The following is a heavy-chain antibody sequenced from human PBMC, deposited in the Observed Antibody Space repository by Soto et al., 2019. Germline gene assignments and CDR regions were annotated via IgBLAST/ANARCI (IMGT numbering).Heavy chain of an antibody. CDR3: AKRIESSGSGWDS. D-gene: IGHD6-19*01. CDR2: IANSGGTT. Sequence: PGGSLRLSCAASGFPFSSYAMTWVRQAPGKGLEWVSGIANSGGTTFYADSVRGRFTISRDNSKNTLYLQMNNLRAEDTAIYYCAKRIESSGSGWDSWGQGTLVTVSS. CDR1: GFPFSSYA. J-gene: IGHJ4*02. V-gene: IGHV3-23*01.